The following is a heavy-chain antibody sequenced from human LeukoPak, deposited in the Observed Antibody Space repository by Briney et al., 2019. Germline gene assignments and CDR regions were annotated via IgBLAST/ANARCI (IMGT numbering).Heavy chain of an antibody. CDR1: GGSFSGYY. CDR2: INHSGST. D-gene: IGHD3-22*01. J-gene: IGHJ4*02. Sequence: SETLSLTCAVYGGSFSGYYWSWIRQPPGKGLEWIGEINHSGSTNYNPSLKSRVTISVDTSKNQFSLKLSSVTAADTAVYYCARGRGGYYFLDFDNWGQGTLVTVSS. V-gene: IGHV4-34*01. CDR3: ARGRGGYYFLDFDN.